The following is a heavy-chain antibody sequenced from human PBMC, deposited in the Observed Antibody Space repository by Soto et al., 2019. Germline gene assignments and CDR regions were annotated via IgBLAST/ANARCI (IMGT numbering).Heavy chain of an antibody. Sequence: WGSLRLSCALAGGHFSSYGILRILQAPGKGLEWVAVIWFDGTNKLFSDSVKGRFTISRDNSKNTLYLQMNSLRAEDTAVYYCARNGPTTAELIGCTYHGSEVWGNGTSDTVS. CDR2: IWFDGTNK. V-gene: IGHV3-33*01. J-gene: IGHJ6*04. D-gene: IGHD1-1*01. CDR3: ARNGPTTAELIGCTYHGSEV. CDR1: GGHFSSYG.